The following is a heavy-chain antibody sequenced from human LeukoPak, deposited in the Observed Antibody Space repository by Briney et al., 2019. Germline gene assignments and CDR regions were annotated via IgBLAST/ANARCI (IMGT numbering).Heavy chain of an antibody. CDR2: INTNSGNP. CDR3: ARAYYDFWSGPGVIDY. V-gene: IGHV7-4-1*02. Sequence: ASVKVSCKASGFTLTNYAMNWVRQAPGQGLEWMGWINTNSGNPTYAQGFTGRFVFPVESSVSTTYLQISSLKAEDTAVYYCARAYYDFWSGPGVIDYWGQGTLVTVSS. D-gene: IGHD3-3*01. J-gene: IGHJ4*02. CDR1: GFTLTNYA.